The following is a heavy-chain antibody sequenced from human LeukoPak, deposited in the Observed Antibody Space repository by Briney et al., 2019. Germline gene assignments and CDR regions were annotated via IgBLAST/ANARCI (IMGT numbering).Heavy chain of an antibody. J-gene: IGHJ4*02. CDR2: IYYSGST. V-gene: IGHV4-59*01. CDR1: GGSISSYY. CDR3: ARVGNGFDY. Sequence: SETLSLTRTVSGGSISSYYWSWIRQPPGKGLEWIGYIYYSGSTNYNPSLKSRVTISVDTSKNQFSLKLSSVTAADTAVYYCARVGNGFDYWGQGTLVTVSS. D-gene: IGHD2-8*01.